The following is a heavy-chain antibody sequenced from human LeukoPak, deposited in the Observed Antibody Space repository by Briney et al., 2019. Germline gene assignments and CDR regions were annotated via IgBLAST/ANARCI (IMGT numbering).Heavy chain of an antibody. V-gene: IGHV3-7*01. CDR1: GFTFSMYW. J-gene: IGHJ3*01. Sequence: PGGSLRLSCAASGFTFSMYWMSWVRQAPGKGLEWAANIKQDGSEKFYVGSVKGRFTISRDNAKNSLYLQMNSLRAEDTAVYYCARDPSYDILTGYKYAFDVWGQGTMVTVSS. D-gene: IGHD3-9*01. CDR2: IKQDGSEK. CDR3: ARDPSYDILTGYKYAFDV.